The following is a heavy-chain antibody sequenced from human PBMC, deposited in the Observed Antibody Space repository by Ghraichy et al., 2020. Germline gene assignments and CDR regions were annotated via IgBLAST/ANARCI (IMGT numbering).Heavy chain of an antibody. Sequence: SETLSLTCAVYGGSFSGYYWSWIRQPPGKGLEWIGEINHSGSTNYNPSLKSRVTISVDTSKNQFSLKLSSVTAADTAVYYCARVSHRSRGWFDPWGQGTLVTVSS. CDR1: GGSFSGYY. V-gene: IGHV4-34*01. D-gene: IGHD3-10*01. CDR2: INHSGST. J-gene: IGHJ5*02. CDR3: ARVSHRSRGWFDP.